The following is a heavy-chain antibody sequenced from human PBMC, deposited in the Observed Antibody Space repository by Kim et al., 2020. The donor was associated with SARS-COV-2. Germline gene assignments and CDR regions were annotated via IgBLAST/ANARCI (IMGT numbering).Heavy chain of an antibody. V-gene: IGHV3-30*01. CDR3: VRDRESSGSYLDF. D-gene: IGHD3-10*01. J-gene: IGHJ4*02. Sequence: YAESVKARFTISRDNSRYTLYLQMHSLRPEDTALYFCVRDRESSGSYLDFWGQGTRVTVSS.